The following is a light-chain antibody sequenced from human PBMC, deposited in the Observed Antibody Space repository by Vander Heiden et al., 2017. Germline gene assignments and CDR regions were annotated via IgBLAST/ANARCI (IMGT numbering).Light chain of an antibody. J-gene: IGKJ2*01. Sequence: IQMPQSPSSLSPSVAATVTITCRASQGISNSLAWFQQKPGKVPKRLISAASSLQSGVPSRFSGSGSGTEFTLTISSLQPEDFATYYCRQHNSFPFTFCQGTKLEIK. V-gene: IGKV1-17*03. CDR1: QGISNS. CDR3: RQHNSFPFT. CDR2: AAS.